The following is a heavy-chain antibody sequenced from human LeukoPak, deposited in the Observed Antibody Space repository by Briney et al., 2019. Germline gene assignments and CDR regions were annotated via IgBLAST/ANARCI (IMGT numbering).Heavy chain of an antibody. CDR1: GFTFSSYS. CDR2: ISSSSSYI. J-gene: IGHJ4*02. CDR3: ATGYRSSTSCRILGY. Sequence: GGSLRLSCAASGFTFSSYSMNWVRQAPGKGLEWVSSISSSSSYIYYADSVKGRFTISRDNAKNSLYLQMNSLRAEDTAVYYCATGYRSSTSCRILGYWGQGTLVTVSS. V-gene: IGHV3-21*01. D-gene: IGHD2-2*01.